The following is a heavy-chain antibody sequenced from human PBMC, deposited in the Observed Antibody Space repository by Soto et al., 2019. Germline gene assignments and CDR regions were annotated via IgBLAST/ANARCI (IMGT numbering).Heavy chain of an antibody. V-gene: IGHV6-1*01. Sequence: QVQLQQSGPGLVKPSQTLSLTCAISGDSVSSNNVAWNWVRQSPSRGLEWLGRTYYTSKWNYDYAVSVKSRISVAPDTSKNQFSLQVNVVTPEDTAVYYCARGRNSAFDYWGQGTLVTVSS. D-gene: IGHD5-18*01. CDR1: GDSVSSNNVA. CDR2: TYYTSKWNY. J-gene: IGHJ4*02. CDR3: ARGRNSAFDY.